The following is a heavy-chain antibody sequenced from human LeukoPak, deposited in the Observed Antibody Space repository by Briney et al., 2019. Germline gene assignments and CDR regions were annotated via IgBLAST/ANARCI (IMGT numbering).Heavy chain of an antibody. J-gene: IGHJ4*02. D-gene: IGHD3-22*01. CDR2: ISSSNNYT. V-gene: IGHV3-11*03. CDR1: GFIFSDYY. CDR3: ASTYYDDTSGHYAY. Sequence: GGSLRLSCAASGFIFSDYYMPWIRQAPGKGLEWVSYISSSNNYTKYAESVKGRFTISRDNAKNSLSLQMNSLRAEDTAVYYCASTYYDDTSGHYAYWGQGTLVTVSS.